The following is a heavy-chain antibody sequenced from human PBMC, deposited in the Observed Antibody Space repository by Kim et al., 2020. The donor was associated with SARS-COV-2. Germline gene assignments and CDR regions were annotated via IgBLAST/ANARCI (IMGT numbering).Heavy chain of an antibody. Sequence: ASVKVSCKVSGYTLTELSMHWVRQAPGKGLEWMGGFDPEDGETIYAQKFQGRVTMTEDTSTDTAYMELSSLRSEDTAVYYCWSRRGYYYDSSGYYYVVDYWGQGTLVTVSS. CDR2: FDPEDGET. V-gene: IGHV1-24*01. D-gene: IGHD3-22*01. CDR3: WSRRGYYYDSSGYYYVVDY. J-gene: IGHJ4*02. CDR1: GYTLTELS.